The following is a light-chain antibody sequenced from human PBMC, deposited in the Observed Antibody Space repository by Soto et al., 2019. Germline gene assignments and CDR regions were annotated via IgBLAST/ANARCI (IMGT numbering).Light chain of an antibody. CDR3: QQYQSYPTWT. CDR1: QTIIRS. V-gene: IGKV1-5*03. CDR2: KVS. Sequence: DIQMTQSPSTLSASVGDRVTITCRASQTIIRSLAWYQQKPGKAPKLLISKVSSLEIGVPSRFSGSGSGTEFTLTISSLQPDDFATYHCQQYQSYPTWTFGQGTKVEIK. J-gene: IGKJ1*01.